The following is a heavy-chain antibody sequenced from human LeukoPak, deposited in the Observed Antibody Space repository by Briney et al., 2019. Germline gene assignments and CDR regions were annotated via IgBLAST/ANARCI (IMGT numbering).Heavy chain of an antibody. CDR2: ISWNSGSI. D-gene: IGHD6-19*01. CDR3: ASSLVAGRNFDY. J-gene: IGHJ4*02. V-gene: IGHV3-9*01. CDR1: GFTLDDYA. Sequence: GRSLTLSCAASGFTLDDYAMHWVRQAPGKGLEWVSGISWNSGSIGYADSVKGRFTISRDNAKNSLYLQMNSLRAEDTALYYCASSLVAGRNFDYWGQGTLVTVSS.